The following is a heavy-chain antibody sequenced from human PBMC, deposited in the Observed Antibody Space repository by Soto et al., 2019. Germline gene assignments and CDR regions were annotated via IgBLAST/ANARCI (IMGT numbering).Heavy chain of an antibody. CDR2: IYPGDSDT. CDR1: GYSFTSYW. Sequence: GESLKISCKGSGYSFTSYWIGWVRQMPGKGLEWMGIIYPGDSDTRYSPSFQGQVTISADKSISTAYLQWSTLKASDTAMYYCWRCGGGTSSTNYYYGMDVWGQGTTVTVSS. CDR3: WRCGGGTSSTNYYYGMDV. V-gene: IGHV5-51*03. J-gene: IGHJ6*02. D-gene: IGHD2-21*01.